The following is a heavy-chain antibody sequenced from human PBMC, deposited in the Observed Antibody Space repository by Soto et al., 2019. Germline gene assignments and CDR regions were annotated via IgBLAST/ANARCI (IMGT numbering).Heavy chain of an antibody. Sequence: PGGSLRLSCAASGFTFSSYTMNWVRQAPGKGLEWVSSITSSSGYIYYADSVKGRFTISRDNAKKSLYLRMNSLRTEDTTEYYCARVPDPLGYFDWLDAPRMDVGGQGTTVTVSS. J-gene: IGHJ6*02. V-gene: IGHV3-21*01. CDR3: ARVPDPLGYFDWLDAPRMDV. CDR1: GFTFSSYT. CDR2: ITSSSGYI. D-gene: IGHD3-9*01.